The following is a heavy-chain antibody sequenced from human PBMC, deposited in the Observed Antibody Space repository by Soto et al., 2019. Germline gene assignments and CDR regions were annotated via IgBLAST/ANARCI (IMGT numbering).Heavy chain of an antibody. V-gene: IGHV1-69*15. CDR1: GGTFSSYA. Sequence: QVQLVQSGAEVKKPGSSVKVSCKASGGTFSSYAISWVRQAPGQGLEWMGRIIPIFNTTNYAQKFQGRVTVTADESTSTAYMELSSLRSEDTAVYYCAREVGSNWYVRLEPRGQGNLLTVAS. D-gene: IGHD6-13*01. CDR3: AREVGSNWYVRLEP. J-gene: IGHJ5*02. CDR2: IIPIFNTT.